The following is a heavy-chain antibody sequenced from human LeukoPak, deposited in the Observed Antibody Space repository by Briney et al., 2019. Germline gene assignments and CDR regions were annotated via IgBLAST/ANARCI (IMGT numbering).Heavy chain of an antibody. D-gene: IGHD6-13*01. J-gene: IGHJ4*02. CDR3: ARAGAYSSSWYYFDY. CDR2: THYSGIT. V-gene: IGHV4-30-4*08. Sequence: KASETLSLTCTVSGGSISSGDYYWSWIRQPPGKGLEWIGHTHYSGITYYSPSLKSRLTISVDTSKNQFSLKLSSVTAADTAVYHCARAGAYSSSWYYFDYWGQGTLVTVSS. CDR1: GGSISSGDYY.